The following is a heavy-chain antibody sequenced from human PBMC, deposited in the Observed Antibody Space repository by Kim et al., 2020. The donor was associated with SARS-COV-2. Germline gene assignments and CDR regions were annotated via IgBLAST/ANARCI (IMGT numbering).Heavy chain of an antibody. D-gene: IGHD3-9*01. J-gene: IGHJ4*02. CDR3: ARVSVFYYFDY. V-gene: IGHV4-4*06. Sequence: NYNPSLTSRVTQSVDPSKTPFSLKLSSVTAADTAVYYCARVSVFYYFDYWGQGTLVTVSS.